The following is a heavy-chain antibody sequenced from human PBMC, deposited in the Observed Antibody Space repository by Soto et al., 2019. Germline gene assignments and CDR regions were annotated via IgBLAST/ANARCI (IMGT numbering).Heavy chain of an antibody. J-gene: IGHJ4*02. V-gene: IGHV1-3*01. CDR3: ARDPAVVSGLGSGDF. Sequence: ASVKVSCKASGYTFTSYAMHWVRQAPGQRLEWMGWINAGNGNTKYSQKFQGRVTITRDTSASTAYMELSSLRSEDTAVYYCARDPAVVSGLGSGDFWGQGTMVTVCS. CDR2: INAGNGNT. D-gene: IGHD2-15*01. CDR1: GYTFTSYA.